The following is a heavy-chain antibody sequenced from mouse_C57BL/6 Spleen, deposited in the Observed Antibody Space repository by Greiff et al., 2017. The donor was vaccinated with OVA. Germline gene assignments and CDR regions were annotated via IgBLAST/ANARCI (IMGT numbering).Heavy chain of an antibody. CDR1: GFTFSDYG. CDR3: ARLRRTGYYAMDY. V-gene: IGHV5-17*01. D-gene: IGHD2-4*01. CDR2: ISSGSSPI. J-gene: IGHJ4*01. Sequence: EVQVVESGGGLVKPGGSLKLSCAASGFTFSDYGMHWVRQAPEKGLEWVAYISSGSSPIYYADTVKGRFTISRDNAKNTLFLQMTSLRSEDTAMYYCARLRRTGYYAMDYWGQGTSVTVSS.